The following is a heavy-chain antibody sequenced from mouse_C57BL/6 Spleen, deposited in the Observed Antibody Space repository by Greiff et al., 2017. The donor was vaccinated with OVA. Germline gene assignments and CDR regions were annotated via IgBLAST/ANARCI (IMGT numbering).Heavy chain of an antibody. Sequence: VQLQQSVAELVRPGASVKLSCTASGFNIKNTYMHWVKQRPEQGLEWIGRIDPANGNTKYAPTFQGQATITADTSSNTAYLQLSSLTSEDTAIYDCARGDGSRDYAMDYWGQGTSVTVSS. CDR3: ARGDGSRDYAMDY. CDR2: IDPANGNT. V-gene: IGHV14-3*01. J-gene: IGHJ4*01. CDR1: GFNIKNTY. D-gene: IGHD1-1*01.